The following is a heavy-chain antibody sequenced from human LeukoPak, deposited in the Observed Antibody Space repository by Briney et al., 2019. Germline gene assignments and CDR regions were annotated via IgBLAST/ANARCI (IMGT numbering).Heavy chain of an antibody. V-gene: IGHV3-30*02. D-gene: IGHD3-10*01. CDR3: ATLARITMVRGINY. Sequence: GGSLRLSCAASGFTFSSYGIHWVRQAPGKGLEWVAFIRYDGTNKYYADSVKGRFTISRDNAKNSLYLQMNSLRAEDTAVYYCATLARITMVRGINYWGQGTLVTVSS. J-gene: IGHJ4*02. CDR1: GFTFSSYG. CDR2: IRYDGTNK.